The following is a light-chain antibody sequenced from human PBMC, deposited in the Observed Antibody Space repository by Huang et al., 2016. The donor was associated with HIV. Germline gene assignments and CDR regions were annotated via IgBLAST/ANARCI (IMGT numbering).Light chain of an antibody. CDR2: GAS. J-gene: IGKJ2*01. Sequence: EIVMTQSPATLSVSPGERAILSCGASQSVSTNLAWYQQRPGQAPRLLIYGASTRATGVPARFSGSGSGTEFSLTISSLQSEDFAVYYCQQYNNWPPYTFGQGTKLEIK. V-gene: IGKV3-15*01. CDR1: QSVSTN. CDR3: QQYNNWPPYT.